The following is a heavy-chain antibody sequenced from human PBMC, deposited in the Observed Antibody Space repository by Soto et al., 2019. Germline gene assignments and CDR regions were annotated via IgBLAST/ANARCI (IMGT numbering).Heavy chain of an antibody. Sequence: QVQLQESGPGLVKPSETLSLTCTVSGGSISSYYWSWIRQPPGKGLEWIGYIYYSGSTNYNPSLKSRVTISVDTSKNPFSLKLSSVTAADTAVYYCARDTGRSTYYDFWSGYYKPLNFDYWGQGTLVTVSS. CDR3: ARDTGRSTYYDFWSGYYKPLNFDY. CDR2: IYYSGST. CDR1: GGSISSYY. D-gene: IGHD3-3*01. J-gene: IGHJ4*02. V-gene: IGHV4-59*01.